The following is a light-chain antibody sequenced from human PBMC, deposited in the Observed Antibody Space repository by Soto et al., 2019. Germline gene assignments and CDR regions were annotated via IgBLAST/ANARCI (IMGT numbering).Light chain of an antibody. J-gene: IGLJ2*01. CDR1: SSNIGAGYD. CDR2: GNS. V-gene: IGLV1-40*01. Sequence: QSVLTQPPSVSGAPGQRVTISCTGSSSNIGAGYDVHWYQQLPGTAPKLLIYGNSNRPSGVPDRFSGSKSGTSASLAITGLQAEDEADYYCQSYGSSPGVFGGGTKLTVL. CDR3: QSYGSSPGV.